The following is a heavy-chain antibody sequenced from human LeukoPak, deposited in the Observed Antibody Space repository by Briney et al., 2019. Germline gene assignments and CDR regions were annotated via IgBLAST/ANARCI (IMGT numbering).Heavy chain of an antibody. CDR2: SSSSGSTI. D-gene: IGHD6-13*01. V-gene: IGHV3-11*01. J-gene: IGHJ6*03. CDR3: ARDVAAAGYYYYYYMDV. CDR1: GFTFSDYY. Sequence: GGSLRLSCAAAGFTFSDYYMSWIRQAPGEGLEGVSYSSSSGSTIYYVDSVKGRFTISRDNAKNSLYLQMNSLRAEDTAVYYCARDVAAAGYYYYYYMDVWGKGTTVTVSS.